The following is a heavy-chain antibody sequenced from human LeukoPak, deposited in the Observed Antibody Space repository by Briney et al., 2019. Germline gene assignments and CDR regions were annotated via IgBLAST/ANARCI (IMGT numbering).Heavy chain of an antibody. CDR1: GFTISTYG. V-gene: IGHV3-30*18. J-gene: IGHJ4*02. D-gene: IGHD3-22*01. CDR3: AKEYQSSGYSFLTDY. CDR2: ISYDDGSNK. Sequence: GWSLRLSCAASGFTISTYGMHWVRQTPGKGLEWVAVISYDDGSNKYYADSVKGRFTISRDNSKNTLYLQMNSLRAEDTAVYYCAKEYQSSGYSFLTDYWGQGTLVTVSS.